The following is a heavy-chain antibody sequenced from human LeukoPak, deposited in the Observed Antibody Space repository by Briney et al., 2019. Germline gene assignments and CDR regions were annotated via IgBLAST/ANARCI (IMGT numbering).Heavy chain of an antibody. CDR1: GFTFSSYG. Sequence: PGGSLRLSCAASGFTFSSYGMSWVRQAPGKGLEWVSAISGSGGSTYYADSVKGRFTISRDNSKNTLYLQMNSLRAEDTAVYYCAKDGGIAVAGNWFDPWGQGTLVTVSS. CDR3: AKDGGIAVAGNWFDP. V-gene: IGHV3-23*01. CDR2: ISGSGGST. D-gene: IGHD6-19*01. J-gene: IGHJ5*02.